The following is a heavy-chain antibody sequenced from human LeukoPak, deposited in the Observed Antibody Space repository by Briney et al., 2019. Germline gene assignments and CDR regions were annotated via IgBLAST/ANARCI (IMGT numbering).Heavy chain of an antibody. CDR2: INHSGST. D-gene: IGHD5-18*01. J-gene: IGHJ4*02. CDR1: VGSFTDYY. V-gene: IGHV4-34*01. Sequence: KPSETLSLTCAVYVGSFTDYYWGWVRQPPGKGLEWIGEINHSGSTNYNPSLKSRVTISVDTSKNQFSLKLSSVTAADTAVYYCARGLTRGYSYNWGQGTLVTVSS. CDR3: ARGLTRGYSYN.